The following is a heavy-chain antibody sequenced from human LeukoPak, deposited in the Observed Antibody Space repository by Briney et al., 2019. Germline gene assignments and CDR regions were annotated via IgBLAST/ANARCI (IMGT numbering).Heavy chain of an antibody. D-gene: IGHD2-2*01. CDR2: ISGSGGST. CDR3: AKGSCSSTSCHPAFDI. CDR1: GFTFSSYA. Sequence: GGSLRLSCAASGFTFSSYAMSWVRQAPGKGLEWVSAISGSGGSTYYADSVKGRFTISRDNSKNTLYLHMNSLRAEDTAVYYCAKGSCSSTSCHPAFDIWGQGTMVTVSS. J-gene: IGHJ3*02. V-gene: IGHV3-23*01.